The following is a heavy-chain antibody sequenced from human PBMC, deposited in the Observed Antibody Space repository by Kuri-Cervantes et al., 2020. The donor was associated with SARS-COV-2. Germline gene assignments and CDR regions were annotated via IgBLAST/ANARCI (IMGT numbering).Heavy chain of an antibody. CDR1: GYTFTSYG. Sequence: ASVKVSCKASGYTFTSYGISWVRQAPGQGLEWMGGIIPIFGTANYAQKLQGRVTMTTDTSTSTAYMELRSLRSDDTAVYYCVFGSIGQLGNFDYWGQGTLVPSPQ. V-gene: IGHV1-18*01. CDR2: IIPIFGTA. D-gene: IGHD6-13*01. CDR3: VFGSIGQLGNFDY. J-gene: IGHJ4*02.